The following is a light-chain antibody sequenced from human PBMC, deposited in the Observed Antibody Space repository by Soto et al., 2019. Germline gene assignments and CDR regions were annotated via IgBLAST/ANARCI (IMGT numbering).Light chain of an antibody. CDR1: HSVSSTY. J-gene: IGKJ2*01. CDR2: GAS. V-gene: IGKV3-20*01. CDR3: QQYGSSPPYT. Sequence: EIVLTQSPGTLSLSPGERATLSCRASHSVSSTYLAWYQQKPGQAPRLLIYGASSRANGIPDRFSGSGSGTDFTLTISRLEPEDFAVYYCQQYGSSPPYTFGQGTKLEIK.